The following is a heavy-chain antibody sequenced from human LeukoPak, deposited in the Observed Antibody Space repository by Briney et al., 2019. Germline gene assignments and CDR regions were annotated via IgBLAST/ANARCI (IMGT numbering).Heavy chain of an antibody. CDR2: IKSKTDGGTR. Sequence: GGSLRLSCAASGFTFSSYWMSWVRQAPGKGLEWVGRIKSKTDGGTRDYAAPVKGRFTISRDDSKNTLYLQMNSLRAEDTAVYYCAREYDYGGNPGAYWGQGTLVTVSS. D-gene: IGHD4-23*01. V-gene: IGHV3-15*01. CDR3: AREYDYGGNPGAY. CDR1: GFTFSSYW. J-gene: IGHJ4*02.